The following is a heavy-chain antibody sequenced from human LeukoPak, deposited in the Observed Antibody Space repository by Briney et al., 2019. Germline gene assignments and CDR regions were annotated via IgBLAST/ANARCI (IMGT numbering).Heavy chain of an antibody. CDR3: ARGGLITIFGVVIIRDYYYYYGMDV. D-gene: IGHD3-3*01. CDR1: GYTFTSCD. Sequence: ASVKVSCKASGYTFTSCDINWVRQATGQGLEWMGWMNPNSGNTGYAQKFQGRVTMTRNTSISTAYMELSSLRSEDTAVYCCARGGLITIFGVVIIRDYYYYYGMDVWGQGTTVTVSS. V-gene: IGHV1-8*01. J-gene: IGHJ6*02. CDR2: MNPNSGNT.